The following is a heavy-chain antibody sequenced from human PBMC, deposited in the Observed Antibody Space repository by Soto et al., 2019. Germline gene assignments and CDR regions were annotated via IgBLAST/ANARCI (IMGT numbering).Heavy chain of an antibody. J-gene: IGHJ4*02. CDR3: ARGEEDYYDSSGYYLFDY. CDR2: IYYSGST. CDR1: GGSISSGDYY. D-gene: IGHD3-22*01. V-gene: IGHV4-30-4*01. Sequence: SETLSLTCTVSGGSISSGDYYWSWIRQPPGKGLEWIGYIYYSGSTYYNPSLKSRVTISVDTSKNQFSLKLSSVTAADTAVYYCARGEEDYYDSSGYYLFDYWGQGTLVTVSS.